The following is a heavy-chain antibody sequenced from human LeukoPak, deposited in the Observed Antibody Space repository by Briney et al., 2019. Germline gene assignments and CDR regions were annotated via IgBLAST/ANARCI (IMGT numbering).Heavy chain of an antibody. J-gene: IGHJ4*02. V-gene: IGHV4-31*03. CDR3: ARGGGEQQLMDDY. CDR1: GGSISSGGYY. Sequence: PSETLSLTCTVSGGSISSGGYYWSWIRQHPGKGLEWIGYIYYSGSTYYNPSLKSRVTISVDTSKNQFSLKLSSVTAADTAVYYCARGGGEQQLMDDYWGQGTLVTVSS. D-gene: IGHD6-13*01. CDR2: IYYSGST.